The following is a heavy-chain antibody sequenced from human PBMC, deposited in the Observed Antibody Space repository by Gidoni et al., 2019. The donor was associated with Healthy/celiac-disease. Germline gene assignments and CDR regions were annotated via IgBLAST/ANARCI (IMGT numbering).Heavy chain of an antibody. Sequence: QVQLVQSGAAVKKPGASVKVSCMFYGYTLTDLSMHWVRQAPGKGLEWMGGFDPEDGEPIYAQKFQGRVTMTEDTSTDTAYMELSSLRSEDTAVYYCATENGSYSNYYYYYGMDVWGQGTTVTVSS. CDR1: GYTLTDLS. V-gene: IGHV1-24*01. CDR2: FDPEDGEP. D-gene: IGHD1-26*01. CDR3: ATENGSYSNYYYYYGMDV. J-gene: IGHJ6*02.